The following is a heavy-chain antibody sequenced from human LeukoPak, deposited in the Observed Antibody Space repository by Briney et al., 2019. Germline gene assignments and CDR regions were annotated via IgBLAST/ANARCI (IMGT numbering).Heavy chain of an antibody. J-gene: IGHJ4*02. CDR2: IYYSGST. D-gene: IGHD3-10*01. CDR3: ARGIWFGELFFDY. Sequence: SETLSLTCTVSGVSISSYYWSWIRQPPGKGLEWIGYIYYSGSTNYNPSLKSRVTMSVDTSKNQFSLKLSSVTAAGTAVYYCARGIWFGELFFDYWGQGTLVTVSS. CDR1: GVSISSYY. V-gene: IGHV4-59*12.